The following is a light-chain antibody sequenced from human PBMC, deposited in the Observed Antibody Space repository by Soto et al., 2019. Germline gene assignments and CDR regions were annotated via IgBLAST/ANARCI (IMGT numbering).Light chain of an antibody. CDR2: GAS. V-gene: IGKV3-20*01. CDR3: QHYGSSGT. J-gene: IGKJ1*01. CDR1: QSVSKNY. Sequence: EILLTQSPCTLTLSPGDRAPLSCRASQSVSKNYLAWYQQKPGHAPSLLIYGASNRATGIPDRLSGSGSGTYFTLTISRLEPEDFAVYYCQHYGSSGTFGQGTKVDIK.